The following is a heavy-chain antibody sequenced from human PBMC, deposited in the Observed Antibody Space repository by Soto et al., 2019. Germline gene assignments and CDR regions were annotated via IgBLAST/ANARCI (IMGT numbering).Heavy chain of an antibody. V-gene: IGHV5-51*01. CDR2: IYPADSDT. D-gene: IGHD4-4*01. CDR1: GYSFTSHW. CDR3: ATPYSDFDY. J-gene: IGHJ4*02. Sequence: GESLTISCRGSGYSFTSHWIGWVRQMPGKGLEWMGVIYPADSDTRYSPSFQGQVTISADKSISTAYLQWSSLEASDTAMYYCATPYSDFDYWGQGTLVTVSS.